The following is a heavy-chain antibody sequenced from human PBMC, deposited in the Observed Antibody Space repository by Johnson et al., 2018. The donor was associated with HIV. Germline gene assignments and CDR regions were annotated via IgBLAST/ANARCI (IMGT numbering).Heavy chain of an antibody. CDR1: GFTFSSYW. CDR2: IKQDGSEK. Sequence: MQLVESGGGLVQPGGSLRLSCAASGFTFSSYWMSWVRQAPGKGLEWVTNIKQDGSEKYYVDSVKGRFTISRDNAKNSLYLQMNSLRAEDTALYYCARVSCSSTSCYKGRAFDIWGQWTMVTVSS. CDR3: ARVSCSSTSCYKGRAFDI. V-gene: IGHV3-7*05. J-gene: IGHJ3*02. D-gene: IGHD2-2*02.